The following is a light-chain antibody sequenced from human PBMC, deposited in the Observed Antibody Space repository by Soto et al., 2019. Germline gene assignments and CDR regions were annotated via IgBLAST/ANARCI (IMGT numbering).Light chain of an antibody. CDR2: LDRSGSY. Sequence: QSVLTQSSSASASLGSSVKLTCILSSGHSTYIIAWHQQQPGKAPRFLMTLDRSGSYNRGSGVPDRFSGSSSGADRYLTISNHQSEDEGDYYCETWYSNTHKVFGGGTKLTVL. J-gene: IGLJ3*02. CDR1: SGHSTYI. V-gene: IGLV4-60*03. CDR3: ETWYSNTHKV.